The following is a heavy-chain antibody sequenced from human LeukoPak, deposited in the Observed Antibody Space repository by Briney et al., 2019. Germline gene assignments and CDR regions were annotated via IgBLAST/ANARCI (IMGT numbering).Heavy chain of an antibody. D-gene: IGHD2-2*01. CDR3: ARGYCSSTSCYYYGMDV. CDR2: IYHSGST. J-gene: IGHJ6*02. CDR1: GGSFSGYY. Sequence: PSETLSLTCAVYGGSFSGYYWSWIRQPPGKGLEWIGYIYHSGSTNYNPSLKSRVTISVDTSKNQFSLKLSSVTAADTAVYYCARGYCSSTSCYYYGMDVWGQGTTVTVSS. V-gene: IGHV4-59*08.